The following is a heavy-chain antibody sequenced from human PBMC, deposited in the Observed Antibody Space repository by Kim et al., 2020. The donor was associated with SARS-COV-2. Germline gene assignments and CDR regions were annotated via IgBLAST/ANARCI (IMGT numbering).Heavy chain of an antibody. V-gene: IGHV3-49*03. D-gene: IGHD2-21*01. Sequence: GGSLRLSCTATGFTFDDYPLTWFRQAPGKGLEWVGFIRSKTYGATAEYAAAVKGRFTTSRDDSKNTASLQMSSLKTEDSAIHYCSRPASHSIRSFYFDY. CDR2: IRSKTYGATA. CDR3: SRPASHSIRSFYFDY. CDR1: GFTFDDYP. J-gene: IGHJ4*01.